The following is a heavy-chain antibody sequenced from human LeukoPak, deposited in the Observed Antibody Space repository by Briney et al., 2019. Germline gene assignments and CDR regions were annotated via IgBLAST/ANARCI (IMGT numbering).Heavy chain of an antibody. CDR3: AIGPDYGDYRYFDY. CDR1: GFTFSDYY. J-gene: IGHJ4*02. D-gene: IGHD4-17*01. CDR2: ISSSSSYT. Sequence: GGSLRLSCAASGFTFSDYYMSWIRQAPGKGLEWVSYISSSSSYTNYAASVKSRFTISRDNAKNSLYLQMTSLRAEDTAVYYCAIGPDYGDYRYFDYWGQGTLVTVSS. V-gene: IGHV3-11*06.